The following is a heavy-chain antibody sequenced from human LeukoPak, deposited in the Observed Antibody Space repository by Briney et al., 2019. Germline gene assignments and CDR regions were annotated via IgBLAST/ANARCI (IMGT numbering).Heavy chain of an antibody. J-gene: IGHJ5*02. CDR3: AREGRSFYDFWSGNNWFDP. D-gene: IGHD3-3*01. CDR1: GYTFTSYA. CDR2: INAGNGNT. Sequence: ASVKVSCKASGYTFTSYAMHWVRQAPGQRLEWMGWINAGNGNTKYSQKFQGRVTITRDTSASTAYMELSSLRSEDTAVYYCAREGRSFYDFWSGNNWFDPWGRGTLVTVSS. V-gene: IGHV1-3*01.